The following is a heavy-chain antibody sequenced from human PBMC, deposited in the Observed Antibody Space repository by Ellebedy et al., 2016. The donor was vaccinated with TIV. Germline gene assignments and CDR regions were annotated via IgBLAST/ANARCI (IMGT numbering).Heavy chain of an antibody. CDR3: AKGSQWLGRTCFDY. V-gene: IGHV3-23*01. D-gene: IGHD6-19*01. Sequence: PGGSLRLSCAASGFTFSSYAMSWVRQAPGKGLEWVSSISGNGGRTDYADSVKGRFTISRDNSNNSLYLQMNSLRAEDTAVYYCAKGSQWLGRTCFDYWGQGTLVTVS. CDR2: ISGNGGRT. CDR1: GFTFSSYA. J-gene: IGHJ4*02.